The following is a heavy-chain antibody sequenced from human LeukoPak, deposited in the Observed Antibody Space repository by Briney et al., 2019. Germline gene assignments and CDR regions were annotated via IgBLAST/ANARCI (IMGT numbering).Heavy chain of an antibody. J-gene: IGHJ6*02. CDR1: GFTFSRDL. Sequence: GGSLRLSCAASGFTFSRDLMTWVRQAPGKGLEWVANIKEDGSEKYYVDSVKGRFTISRDNAKNSLYLEMNSLRVEDTAVYYCARPKKDFRSGRFYVYHVLGVWGQGTTVTVSS. CDR3: ARPKKDFRSGRFYVYHVLGV. V-gene: IGHV3-7*01. CDR2: IKEDGSEK. D-gene: IGHD3-3*01.